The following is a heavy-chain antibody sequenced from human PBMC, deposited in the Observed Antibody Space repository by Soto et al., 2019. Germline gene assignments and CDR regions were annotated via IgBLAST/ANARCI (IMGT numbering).Heavy chain of an antibody. CDR3: ARHHSEYYNFWSGVDAFDI. Sequence: PSETLSLTCTVSGGSTSSGNYYWSWVRQPPGKGLEWIGYIYYSGTTHYNPSLKSRLIISVDTSKNQFALKLISVTAADTAVYYCARHHSEYYNFWSGVDAFDIWGQGTMVTVSS. J-gene: IGHJ3*02. V-gene: IGHV4-30-4*01. CDR2: IYYSGTT. CDR1: GGSTSSGNYY. D-gene: IGHD3-3*01.